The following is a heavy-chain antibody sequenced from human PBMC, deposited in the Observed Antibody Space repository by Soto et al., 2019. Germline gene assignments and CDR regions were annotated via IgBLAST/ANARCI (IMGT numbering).Heavy chain of an antibody. D-gene: IGHD5-18*01. CDR2: IYYSGST. CDR3: ARHGWEGYSYQAGDFDY. Sequence: PSETLSLICTVSGDSISSGGYYWSWIRQHPGKGLEWIGCIYYSGSTYYNPSLKSRVTISVDTSKNQFSLKLSSVTAADTAVYYCARHGWEGYSYQAGDFDYWGQGTLVTVS. CDR1: GDSISSGGYY. J-gene: IGHJ4*02. V-gene: IGHV4-39*01.